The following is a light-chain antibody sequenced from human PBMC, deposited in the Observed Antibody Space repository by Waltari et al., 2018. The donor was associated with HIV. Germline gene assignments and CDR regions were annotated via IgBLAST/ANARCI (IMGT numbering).Light chain of an antibody. Sequence: ETTLTHSRAFMSATPGEKVSISCKASQDIDDDLNWYQQRPGEAPIFLIPEYSTLDTGIPPRSRGSGYGTDFTLTINNIEYEDASYYVSLTHDKVPYPLGPRTTLEIK. V-gene: IGKV5-2*01. J-gene: IGKJ2*01. CDR3: LTHDKVPYP. CDR1: QDIDDD. CDR2: EYS.